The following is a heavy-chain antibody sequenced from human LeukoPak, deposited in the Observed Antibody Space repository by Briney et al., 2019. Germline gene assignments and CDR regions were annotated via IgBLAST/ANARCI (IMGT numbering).Heavy chain of an antibody. Sequence: GGSLRLSCAASGFTFSNYWMTWVRQAPGKGLEWVANINQDGSEKYYVDSVKGRFTISRDNAKTSLYLQMSSLRAEDTAVYYCARPTVTTGIDAFAIWGQGTMVTVSS. D-gene: IGHD4-17*01. CDR3: ARPTVTTGIDAFAI. J-gene: IGHJ3*02. CDR2: INQDGSEK. CDR1: GFTFSNYW. V-gene: IGHV3-7*03.